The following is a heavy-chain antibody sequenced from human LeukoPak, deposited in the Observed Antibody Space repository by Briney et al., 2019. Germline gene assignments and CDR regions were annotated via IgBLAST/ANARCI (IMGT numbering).Heavy chain of an antibody. CDR2: ISAYNGNT. CDR1: GYTFTSYG. Sequence: GASVKVSCKASGYTFTSYGISWVRQAPGQGLEWMGWISAYNGNTNYAQKLQGRVTMTTDTSTSTAYMELRSLRSDDTAVYYCARVMDPMITFGGVIVGLDYWGQGTLVTVSS. J-gene: IGHJ4*02. CDR3: ARVMDPMITFGGVIVGLDY. V-gene: IGHV1-18*01. D-gene: IGHD3-16*02.